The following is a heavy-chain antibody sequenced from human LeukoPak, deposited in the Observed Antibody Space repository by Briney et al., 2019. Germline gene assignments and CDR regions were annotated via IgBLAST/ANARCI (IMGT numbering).Heavy chain of an antibody. Sequence: GGSLRLSCAASGFTFSSYSMNWVRQAPGKGLEWVSSISSSSSYIYYADSVKGRFTIPRDNAKNSLYLQMNSLRAEDTAVYYCASGGDYYDSSGPVDYWGQGTLVTVSS. CDR1: GFTFSSYS. J-gene: IGHJ4*02. CDR3: ASGGDYYDSSGPVDY. D-gene: IGHD3-22*01. V-gene: IGHV3-21*04. CDR2: ISSSSSYI.